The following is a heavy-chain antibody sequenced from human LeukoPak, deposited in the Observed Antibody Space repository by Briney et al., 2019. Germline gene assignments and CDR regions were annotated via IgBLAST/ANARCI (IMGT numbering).Heavy chain of an antibody. Sequence: SETLSLTCTVSGGAISSYYWSWIRQSPGKGMEWIGYIYYSGSTNYNPSLKSRVTLSVDTSKYHFSLKLRYVTAADTAVYYCARNGGYTYAPYYFDYWGQGTLVTVSS. CDR2: IYYSGST. J-gene: IGHJ4*02. V-gene: IGHV4-59*01. CDR1: GGAISSYY. CDR3: ARNGGYTYAPYYFDY. D-gene: IGHD5-18*01.